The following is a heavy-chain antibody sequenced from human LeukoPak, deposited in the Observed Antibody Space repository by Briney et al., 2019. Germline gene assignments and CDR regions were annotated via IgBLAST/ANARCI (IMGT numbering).Heavy chain of an antibody. J-gene: IGHJ4*02. CDR3: ARDDNDVMDY. V-gene: IGHV1-18*01. D-gene: IGHD1-1*01. CDR2: ISGYNDNA. CDR1: GYIFTNYG. Sequence: GASVKVSCKASGYIFTNYGISWVRQAPGQGLEWVGWISGYNDNAHYAQKLQGRVTMTREASTSTVYMELRSLSSDDTAIYYCARDDNDVMDYWGQGTQVTVSS.